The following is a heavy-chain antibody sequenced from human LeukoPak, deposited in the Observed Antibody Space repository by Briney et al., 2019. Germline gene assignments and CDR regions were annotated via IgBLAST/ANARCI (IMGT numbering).Heavy chain of an antibody. J-gene: IGHJ4*02. CDR1: GGSVSSGSYY. CDR3: ARGTVVVPAVDRYGMNDY. Sequence: SETLSLTCTVSGGSVSSGSYYWSWIRQPPGKGLEWIGYIYYSGSTNYNPSLKSRVTISVDTSKNQFSLKLSSVTAADTAVYYCARGTVVVPAVDRYGMNDYWGQGTLVTVSS. V-gene: IGHV4-61*01. CDR2: IYYSGST. D-gene: IGHD2-2*01.